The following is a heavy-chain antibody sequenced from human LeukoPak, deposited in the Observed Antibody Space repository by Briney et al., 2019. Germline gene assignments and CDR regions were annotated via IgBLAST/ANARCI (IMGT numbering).Heavy chain of an antibody. CDR1: GFTFRNYP. D-gene: IGHD2-2*03. J-gene: IGHJ4*02. Sequence: GGSLRLSCLGSGFTFRNYPMHWVRRAPGKGLEWMTFIRFDGSEKYYADSVKGRFTISRDYSKNTLFLQMSSLRPEDTAVYYCALGKNFGYHYFDFWGQGALVTVSS. V-gene: IGHV3-30*02. CDR2: IRFDGSEK. CDR3: ALGKNFGYHYFDF.